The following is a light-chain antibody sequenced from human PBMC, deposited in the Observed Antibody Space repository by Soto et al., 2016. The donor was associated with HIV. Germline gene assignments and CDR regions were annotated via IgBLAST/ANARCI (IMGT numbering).Light chain of an antibody. Sequence: DIQMTQSPSSVSASVGDRVTITCRASQGISNWLAWYQQKPGKAPKLLIYETSTLQSGVPSRFSGSGSGTDFTLTIISLQPEDFATYYCQQANSFPWTFGQGPRWKSN. CDR3: QQANSFPWT. CDR2: ETS. CDR1: QGISNW. V-gene: IGKV1-12*02. J-gene: IGKJ1*01.